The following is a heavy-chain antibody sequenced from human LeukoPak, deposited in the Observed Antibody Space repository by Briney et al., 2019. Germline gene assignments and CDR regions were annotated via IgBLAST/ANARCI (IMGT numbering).Heavy chain of an antibody. V-gene: IGHV1-2*02. CDR1: GYTFTVYY. J-gene: IGHJ4*02. D-gene: IGHD3-22*01. Sequence: ASVTVSFKASGYTFTVYYMHWVRQAPGQGLEWMGWINPNSGGTNYAQKFQGRVTMTRDTSISTAYMELSRLRSDDTAVYYCARGPYDSSGYYLKENFDYWGQGTLVTVSS. CDR2: INPNSGGT. CDR3: ARGPYDSSGYYLKENFDY.